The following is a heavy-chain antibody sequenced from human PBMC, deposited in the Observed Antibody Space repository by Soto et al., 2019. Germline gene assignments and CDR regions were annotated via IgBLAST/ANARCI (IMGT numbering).Heavy chain of an antibody. Sequence: EVQLLESGGDLVQPGGSLRLSCAASGFAFANYAMTWVRQAPGKGLEWVSTIGGGGGSTYYADPVKGRFTISRDNSNNTVYLQMNSLRAEDTAVYFCAKERLGRGADYWGQGTLVTVSS. V-gene: IGHV3-23*01. J-gene: IGHJ4*02. CDR1: GFAFANYA. D-gene: IGHD1-1*01. CDR3: AKERLGRGADY. CDR2: IGGGGGST.